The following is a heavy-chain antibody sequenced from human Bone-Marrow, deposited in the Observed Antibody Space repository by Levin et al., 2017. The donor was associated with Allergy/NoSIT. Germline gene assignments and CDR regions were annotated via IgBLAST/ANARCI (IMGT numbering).Heavy chain of an antibody. V-gene: IGHV4-59*01. CDR3: ARENGDSSDAFAI. Sequence: SETLSLTCSVSGASITSYYWSWIRQTPGKGLEWIGHIYHSGSTNSNPSLNSRVDISVDTSKKQVSLKLRSVTAADTAVYYCARENGDSSDAFAIWGQGTMVTVSS. J-gene: IGHJ3*02. D-gene: IGHD2-21*02. CDR2: IYHSGST. CDR1: GASITSYY.